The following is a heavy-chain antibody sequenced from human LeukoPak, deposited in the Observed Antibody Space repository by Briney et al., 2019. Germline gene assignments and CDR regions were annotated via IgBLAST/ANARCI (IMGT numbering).Heavy chain of an antibody. CDR1: GFNFNYAW. J-gene: IGHJ4*02. Sequence: GGSLRLSCAASGFNFNYAWMNWVRQAPGKGLEWVSSITGKGSQTYYADSVKGRLIISRDNSKSTLYLQMNSLRADDTAVYYCAREGNYRQDFDYWGQGTLVTVSS. D-gene: IGHD5-24*01. CDR3: AREGNYRQDFDY. V-gene: IGHV3-23*01. CDR2: ITGKGSQT.